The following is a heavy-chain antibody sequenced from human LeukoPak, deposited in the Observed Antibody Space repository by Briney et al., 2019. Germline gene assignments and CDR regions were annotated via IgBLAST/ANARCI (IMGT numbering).Heavy chain of an antibody. CDR1: GYSISTGDY. J-gene: IGHJ4*02. CDR2: IYFSGIT. V-gene: IGHV4-38-2*01. D-gene: IGHD4-23*01. Sequence: SETLSLTCDVSGYSISTGDYWDWIRQPPGKGLEWIGSIYFSGITYYNPSLKSRVTISADMSENQFSLRLSSVTAADSAVYYCARAAVVTGFDYWGQGTLVAVSS. CDR3: ARAAVVTGFDY.